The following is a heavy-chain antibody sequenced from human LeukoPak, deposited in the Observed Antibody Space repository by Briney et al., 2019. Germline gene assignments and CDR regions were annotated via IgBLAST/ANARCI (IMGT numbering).Heavy chain of an antibody. V-gene: IGHV3-30*02. Sequence: PGESLRLSCAASGFIFSSYGMHWVRQAPGKGLEWVAFIRYDGINKYYADSVKGRFTVSRDNAKNTLYLQMNSLRAEDTAVYYCARTTSVSYVGDAFDIWGQGTMVTVSS. D-gene: IGHD1-26*01. J-gene: IGHJ3*02. CDR1: GFIFSSYG. CDR3: ARTTSVSYVGDAFDI. CDR2: IRYDGINK.